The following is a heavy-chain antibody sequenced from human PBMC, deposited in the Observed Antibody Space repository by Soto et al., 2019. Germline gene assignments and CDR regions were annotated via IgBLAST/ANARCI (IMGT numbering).Heavy chain of an antibody. V-gene: IGHV3-7*03. CDR1: GFTFSSYW. CDR3: ARGTSHYNYVHVWY. D-gene: IGHD3-16*01. J-gene: IGHJ4*02. Sequence: EVQLVESGGGLVQPGGSLRLSCAASGFTFSSYWMSWVRQAPGKALECVANIKQDGRETYYVDSVKGRFTISRDNANRALYLHMDSLGAEDTAVYYCARGTSHYNYVHVWYWGQGTHVIVSS. CDR2: IKQDGRET.